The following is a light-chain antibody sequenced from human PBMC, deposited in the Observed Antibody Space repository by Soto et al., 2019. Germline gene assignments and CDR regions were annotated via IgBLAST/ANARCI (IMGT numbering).Light chain of an antibody. CDR3: QSYASSLSVE. J-gene: IGLJ2*01. CDR2: DNS. CDR1: SSNIGAGYD. Sequence: QSVLTQPPSVSGAPGQRVTISCTGSSSNIGAGYDVHWYQQLPGTAPKLLIYDNSNRPSGIPDRFSGSKSGTSASLAITGVQAENEADYYCQSYASSLSVEFGGGTKLT. V-gene: IGLV1-40*01.